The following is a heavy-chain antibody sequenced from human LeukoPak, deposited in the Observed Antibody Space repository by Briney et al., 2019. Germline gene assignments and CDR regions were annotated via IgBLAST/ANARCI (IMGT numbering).Heavy chain of an antibody. D-gene: IGHD6-13*01. Sequence: PGGSLRLSCAASGFTFSSYEMNWVRQAPGKGLEWVSYISSSGSTIYYADSVKGRFTISRDNAKNSLYLQMNSLRAEDTAVYYCARVLMIRYSSTYYYMDVWGKGTTVTVSS. V-gene: IGHV3-48*03. J-gene: IGHJ6*03. CDR2: ISSSGSTI. CDR1: GFTFSSYE. CDR3: ARVLMIRYSSTYYYMDV.